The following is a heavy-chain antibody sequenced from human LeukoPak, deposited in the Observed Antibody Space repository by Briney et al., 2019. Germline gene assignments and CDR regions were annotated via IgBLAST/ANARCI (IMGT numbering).Heavy chain of an antibody. CDR2: IKQDGSEK. V-gene: IGHV3-7*01. D-gene: IGHD3-3*01. CDR3: ARNQGLITIFGGDDAFGI. Sequence: GGSLSLSCAASGFTFSSYWMSWVRQAPGKGLEWVANIKQDGSEKYYVDSVTGRFTISRDNAKNSLYLQMNSLRAEDTAVYYCARNQGLITIFGGDDAFGIWGQGTMVTVSS. CDR1: GFTFSSYW. J-gene: IGHJ3*02.